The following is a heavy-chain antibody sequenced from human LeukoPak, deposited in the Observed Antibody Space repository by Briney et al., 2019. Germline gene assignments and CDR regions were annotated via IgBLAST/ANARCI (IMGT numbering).Heavy chain of an antibody. J-gene: IGHJ4*02. D-gene: IGHD2-15*01. V-gene: IGHV3-23*01. Sequence: GGSLRLPCAASGFTFSSYAMSWVRQAPGKGLEWVSAIIGSGGSTYYADSVKGRFTISRDNSKNTLYLQMNSLRAEDTAVYYCAKPADIVVVVAAILFDYWGQGTLVTVSS. CDR1: GFTFSSYA. CDR2: IIGSGGST. CDR3: AKPADIVVVVAAILFDY.